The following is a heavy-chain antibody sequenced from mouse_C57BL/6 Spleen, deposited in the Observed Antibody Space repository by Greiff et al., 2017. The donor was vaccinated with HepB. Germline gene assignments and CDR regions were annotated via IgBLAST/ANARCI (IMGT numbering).Heavy chain of an antibody. CDR2: ISYDGSN. V-gene: IGHV3-6*01. CDR3: ARDRQDYDGSWFAY. D-gene: IGHD2-4*01. J-gene: IGHJ3*01. Sequence: EVKLQESGPGLVKPSQSLSLTCSVTGYSITSGYYWNWIRQFPGNKLEWMGYISYDGSNNYNPSLKNRISITRDTSKNQFFLKLNSVTTEDTATYYCARDRQDYDGSWFAYWGQGTLVTVSA. CDR1: GYSITSGYY.